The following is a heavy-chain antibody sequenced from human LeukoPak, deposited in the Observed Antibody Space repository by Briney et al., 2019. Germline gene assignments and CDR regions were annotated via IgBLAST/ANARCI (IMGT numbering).Heavy chain of an antibody. J-gene: IGHJ6*02. D-gene: IGHD1-26*01. Sequence: PSETLSLTCTVSRGPITSHYWSWIRQPPGKGLEWIGYVSFSGTTKYSPSLNSRVTISRDTSKNQFSLRVNSVTAADTAVYYCTRSRVSGSYFDYHSGMDVWDQGTTVIVSS. V-gene: IGHV4-59*11. CDR2: VSFSGTT. CDR1: RGPITSHY. CDR3: TRSRVSGSYFDYHSGMDV.